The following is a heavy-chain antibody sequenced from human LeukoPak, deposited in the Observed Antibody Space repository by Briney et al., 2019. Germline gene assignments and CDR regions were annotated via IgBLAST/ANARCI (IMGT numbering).Heavy chain of an antibody. J-gene: IGHJ4*02. CDR2: ISSDGSST. CDR1: GFTFSSDW. CDR3: TRGRAYNYGYFDY. Sequence: GGSLRLSCAASGFTFSSDWMHWVRQAPGKGLVWVSRISSDGSSTSYADSVKGRFTISRDNTKNTLYLQMNSLRDEDTAVYYCTRGRAYNYGYFDYWGQGTLVTVSS. V-gene: IGHV3-74*01. D-gene: IGHD5-18*01.